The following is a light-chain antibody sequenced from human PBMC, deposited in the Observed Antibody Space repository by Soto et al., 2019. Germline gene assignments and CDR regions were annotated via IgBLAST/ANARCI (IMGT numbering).Light chain of an antibody. V-gene: IGKV1-9*01. Sequence: DIQLTQSPSFLSASVGDRVTITCRASQDIWSYLAWYQQKPGRAPNLLIYAASTLPSGVPSRFSGSGSGTEFTLTISSLQPEDFATYHCQHLNSYPWTFGQGTKVEIK. J-gene: IGKJ1*01. CDR2: AAS. CDR3: QHLNSYPWT. CDR1: QDIWSY.